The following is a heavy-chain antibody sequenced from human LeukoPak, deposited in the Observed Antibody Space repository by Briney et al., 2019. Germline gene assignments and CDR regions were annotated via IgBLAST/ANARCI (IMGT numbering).Heavy chain of an antibody. Sequence: GESLKISCKGSEYSFTSYWIGWVRQMPGKGLEWMGTFYPADSDTRYSPSFQGQVTISADNSISTAYLQWSSLKASDTAMYYCTRHRYCSSTICSPSGYWGQGTLVTVSS. CDR3: TRHRYCSSTICSPSGY. CDR1: EYSFTSYW. V-gene: IGHV5-51*01. J-gene: IGHJ4*02. CDR2: FYPADSDT. D-gene: IGHD2-2*01.